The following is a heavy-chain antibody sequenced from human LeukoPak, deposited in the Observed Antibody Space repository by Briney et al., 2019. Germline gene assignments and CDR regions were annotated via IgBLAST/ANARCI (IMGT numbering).Heavy chain of an antibody. Sequence: GGSLRLSCAFSGFTFSNYWMKWVRQAPGRGLEWVSSISSRSSYTYYADSVKGRVTISRDNSKNTLYLQMNSLRAEDTAVYYCSKGTAGDCSGGSCYGMDGWGQGTTVTGSS. J-gene: IGHJ6*02. CDR3: SKGTAGDCSGGSCYGMDG. CDR2: ISSRSSYT. V-gene: IGHV3-21*04. D-gene: IGHD2-15*01. CDR1: GFTFSNYW.